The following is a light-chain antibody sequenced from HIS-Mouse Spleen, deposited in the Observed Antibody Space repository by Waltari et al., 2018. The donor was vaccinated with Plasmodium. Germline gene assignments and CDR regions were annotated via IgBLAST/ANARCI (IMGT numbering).Light chain of an antibody. V-gene: IGKV3-15*01. CDR3: QQYNNWSFT. CDR1: QSVSSN. CDR2: VAS. J-gene: IGKJ3*01. Sequence: EIVMTQSPATLSVSPGDRATLSCRASQSVSSNLAWYQQKPGQAPRLLIYVASTRATGIPARFSGSGSGTEFTLTISSLQSEDLAVYYCQQYNNWSFTFGPGTKVDIK.